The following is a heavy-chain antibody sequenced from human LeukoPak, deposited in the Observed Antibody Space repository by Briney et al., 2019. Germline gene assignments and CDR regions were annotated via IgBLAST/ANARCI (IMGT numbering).Heavy chain of an antibody. J-gene: IGHJ5*02. CDR2: IYYSGST. Sequence: PSETLSLTCTVSGGSISSHYWSWIRQPPGKGLGWIGYIYYSGSTNYNPSLKSRVTMSVDTSKNQFSLKLSSVTAEDTAVYYCARYYYAAFDPWGQGTLVTVSS. CDR1: GGSISSHY. V-gene: IGHV4-59*11. CDR3: ARYYYAAFDP. D-gene: IGHD3-10*01.